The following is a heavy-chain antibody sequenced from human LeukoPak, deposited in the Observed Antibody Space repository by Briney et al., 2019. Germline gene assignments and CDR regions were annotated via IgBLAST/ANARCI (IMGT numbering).Heavy chain of an antibody. CDR1: GFTFSNYW. Sequence: GGSLRLSCAASGFTFSNYWMHWVRQAPGKGLVWVSRTNSDGSSTTSADSVKGRFTISRDNAKNALYLQMNSLRAEDTAVYYCAKGGATVIDYWGQGTLVTVSS. CDR2: TNSDGSST. V-gene: IGHV3-74*01. CDR3: AKGGATVIDY. J-gene: IGHJ4*02. D-gene: IGHD4-17*01.